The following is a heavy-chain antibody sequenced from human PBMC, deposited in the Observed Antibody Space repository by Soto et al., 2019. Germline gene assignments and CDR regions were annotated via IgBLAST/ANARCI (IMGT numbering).Heavy chain of an antibody. V-gene: IGHV4-59*02. CDR1: GASVSSYY. J-gene: IGHJ4*02. D-gene: IGHD6-6*01. Sequence: SETLSLTCTVSGASVSSYYWSWIRQPPGKGLEWIGYIYYSGSTNYNPSLKSRVTISVDKSKNQFSLKLNSMTAADTAVYYCARDAGQLGLDYWGQGTLVTVSS. CDR2: IYYSGST. CDR3: ARDAGQLGLDY.